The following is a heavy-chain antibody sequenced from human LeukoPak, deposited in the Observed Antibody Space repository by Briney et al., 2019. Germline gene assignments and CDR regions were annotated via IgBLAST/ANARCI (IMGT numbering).Heavy chain of an antibody. CDR2: IYYSGST. Sequence: SETLSLTCTVSGDSISSYYWSWIRQPPGKGLEWIGYIYYSGSTNYNPSLKSRVTTSVDTSKNQFSLKLSSVTAADTAVYYCARQAGGPAAMYYYYMDVWGKGTTVTVSS. V-gene: IGHV4-59*08. CDR3: ARQAGGPAAMYYYYMDV. J-gene: IGHJ6*03. D-gene: IGHD2-2*01. CDR1: GDSISSYY.